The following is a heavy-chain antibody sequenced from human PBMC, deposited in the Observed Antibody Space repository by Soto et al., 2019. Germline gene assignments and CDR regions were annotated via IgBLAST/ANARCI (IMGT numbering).Heavy chain of an antibody. CDR3: AREVTVVGVINPTPMDL. CDR1: GFTFSGYE. D-gene: IGHD3-10*01. Sequence: DVQLVESGGGLVQPGGSLRLSCAASGFTFSGYEMNWVRQAPGKGLEWISYISGSGSTIYYADSVEGRFTISRDNAKKSLYLQMDGLRTEDTAVHYCAREVTVVGVINPTPMDLWGQGTTVTVSS. CDR2: ISGSGSTI. V-gene: IGHV3-48*03. J-gene: IGHJ6*02.